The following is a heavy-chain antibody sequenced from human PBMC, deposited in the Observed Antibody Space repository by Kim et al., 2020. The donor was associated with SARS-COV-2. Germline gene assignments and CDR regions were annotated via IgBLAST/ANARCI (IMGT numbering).Heavy chain of an antibody. CDR3: ARLGSSSWYFDY. D-gene: IGHD6-13*01. Sequence: SETLSLTCTVSGGSISSSNYYCAWIRQPPGKGLEWIGSIHYTGSTYYNPSLKSRVTISVDTSKNQFSLQLTSVTATDTAVYFCARLGSSSWYFDYWGQGT. J-gene: IGHJ4*02. V-gene: IGHV4-39*01. CDR2: IHYTGST. CDR1: GGSISSSNYY.